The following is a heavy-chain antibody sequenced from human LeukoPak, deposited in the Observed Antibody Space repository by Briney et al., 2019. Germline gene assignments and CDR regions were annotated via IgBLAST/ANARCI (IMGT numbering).Heavy chain of an antibody. J-gene: IGHJ5*02. V-gene: IGHV3-74*01. Sequence: PGGSLTLAWPPAAFTFSSYWMHWVRQAPGKERVWVSRINSDGSTISYVDSAKGRFTISRDNAKNTLYLQMNSLRAEDTAVYYCAKGPWQQPSWFDPWGQGTLVTVSS. CDR3: AKGPWQQPSWFDP. CDR2: INSDGSTI. CDR1: AFTFSSYW. D-gene: IGHD6-13*01.